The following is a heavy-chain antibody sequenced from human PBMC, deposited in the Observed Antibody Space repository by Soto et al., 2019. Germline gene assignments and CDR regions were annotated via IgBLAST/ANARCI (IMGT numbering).Heavy chain of an antibody. Sequence: GGSLRLSCAASGSTFSSYAMSWVRQTPGKGLEWVSAISGSGGSTYYADSVKGRFTISRDNSKNTLYLQMNSLRAEDTAVYYCAKVRRGYYDSSGYYWFDPWGQGTLVTVSS. CDR1: GSTFSSYA. V-gene: IGHV3-23*01. CDR3: AKVRRGYYDSSGYYWFDP. J-gene: IGHJ5*02. CDR2: ISGSGGST. D-gene: IGHD3-22*01.